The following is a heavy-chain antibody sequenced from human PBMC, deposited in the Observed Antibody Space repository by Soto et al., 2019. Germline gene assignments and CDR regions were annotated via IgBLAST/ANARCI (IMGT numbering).Heavy chain of an antibody. V-gene: IGHV1-46*01. CDR3: AREDPEEDYYDSSGYFDY. Sequence: ASVKVSCKASGYTFTSYYMHWVRQAPGQGLEWMGKINPSGGSTSYAQKFQGRVTMTRDTSTSTVYMELSSLRSEDTAVYYCAREDPEEDYYDSSGYFDYWGQGTLVTV. CDR2: INPSGGST. J-gene: IGHJ4*02. D-gene: IGHD3-22*01. CDR1: GYTFTSYY.